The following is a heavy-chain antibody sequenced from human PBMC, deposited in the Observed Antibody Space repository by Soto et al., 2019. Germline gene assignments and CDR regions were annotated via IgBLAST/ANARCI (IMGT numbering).Heavy chain of an antibody. V-gene: IGHV3-35*01. J-gene: IGHJ6*02. Sequence: GGSLRLSCAASGFTFSNSDMNWVHQAPGKGLEWVSGVSWNGSRTHYADSVKGRFIISRDNSRNTLYLQTNSLRAEDTAVYYWVRNGRFYYDSSGYFSRHYYYGMDVWGQGTTVTVSS. CDR1: GFTFSNSD. D-gene: IGHD3-22*01. CDR2: VSWNGSRT. CDR3: VRNGRFYYDSSGYFSRHYYYGMDV.